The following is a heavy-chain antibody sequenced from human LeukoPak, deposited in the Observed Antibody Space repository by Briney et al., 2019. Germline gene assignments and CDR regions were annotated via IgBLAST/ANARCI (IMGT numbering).Heavy chain of an antibody. CDR3: ARVVYSGYDFRGAMDV. J-gene: IGHJ6*03. V-gene: IGHV4-59*01. CDR2: IYYTGST. D-gene: IGHD5-12*01. Sequence: PSETLSLTCTISGGSISSYYWSWIRQPPGKGLEWIGYIYYTGSTNHNPSLKSRVTISVDTSKNQFSLKLSSVTAADTAVYYCARVVYSGYDFRGAMDVWGKGTTVTVSS. CDR1: GGSISSYY.